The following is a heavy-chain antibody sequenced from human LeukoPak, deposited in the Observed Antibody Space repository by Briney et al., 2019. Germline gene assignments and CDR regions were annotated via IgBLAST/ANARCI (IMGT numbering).Heavy chain of an antibody. D-gene: IGHD5-24*01. J-gene: IGHJ4*02. CDR1: GFTFSTYG. CDR2: IWYDGSQK. Sequence: GGSLRLSCAASGFTFSTYGMHWVRQAPGKGLEWVAVIWYDGSQKYYADSVKGRFTISRDDSKNTLYLQMNSLRADDTAVYYCTSPGGDGYHPDYWGQGTLVTVSS. CDR3: TSPGGDGYHPDY. V-gene: IGHV3-33*01.